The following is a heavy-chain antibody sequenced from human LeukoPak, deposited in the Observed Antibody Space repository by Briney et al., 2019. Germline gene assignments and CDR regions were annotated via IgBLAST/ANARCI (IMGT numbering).Heavy chain of an antibody. CDR3: AKASFPAAIIGWFAL. J-gene: IGHJ5*02. V-gene: IGHV3-9*01. D-gene: IGHD2-2*02. CDR1: GFTFDDYG. CDR2: ISWNSDSI. Sequence: AGGSLRLSCAASGFTFDDYGMHWVRQGPGKGLEWVSGISWNSDSIGYADSVKGRFTISRDNARNSLYLQMNSLRDEDTALYYCAKASFPAAIIGWFALWGQGTLVTVSS.